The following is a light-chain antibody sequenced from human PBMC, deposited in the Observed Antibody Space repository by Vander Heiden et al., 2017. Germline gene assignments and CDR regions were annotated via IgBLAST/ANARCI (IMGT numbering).Light chain of an antibody. CDR3: QQYYSAPYT. CDR2: GAS. J-gene: IGKJ2*01. Sequence: DIVMTQSPDSLAVSLGERATINCKSGQSVSYLAWYQQKVGQPPKLLIYGASTRGSGVPDRFSASGSGTEFSLSISDLQAEDVAVYYCQQYYSAPYTFGQGTKLEIK. V-gene: IGKV4-1*01. CDR1: QSVSY.